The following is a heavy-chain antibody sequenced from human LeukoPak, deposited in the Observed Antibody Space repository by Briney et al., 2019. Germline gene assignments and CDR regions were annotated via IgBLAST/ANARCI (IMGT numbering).Heavy chain of an antibody. D-gene: IGHD3-22*01. CDR1: GFTFSNYA. J-gene: IGHJ4*02. CDR2: ISSSGAGT. CDR3: ANPHRSSGYYHFHY. Sequence: GGSLRLSCAASGFTFSNYAMSWVRQGPGKGLEWVSAISSSGAGTYYADSVKGQFTISRDNSKNTLYLQMNSLRAEDTAVYYCANPHRSSGYYHFHYWGQGTLVTVSS. V-gene: IGHV3-23*01.